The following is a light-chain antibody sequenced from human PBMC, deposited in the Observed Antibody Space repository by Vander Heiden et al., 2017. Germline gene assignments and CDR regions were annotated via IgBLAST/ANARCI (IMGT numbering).Light chain of an antibody. CDR3: QQYNGWPPKWT. CDR1: KSVSIN. J-gene: IGKJ1*01. Sequence: EIVMTQSPDTLSVSPGERATLSCRASKSVSINLAWYQQKPGQAPRLLIHGASTRATGIQARFSGSGSGTEFTLTISSQQSEDFALYYCQQYNGWPPKWTFGQGTKVEIK. V-gene: IGKV3-15*01. CDR2: GAS.